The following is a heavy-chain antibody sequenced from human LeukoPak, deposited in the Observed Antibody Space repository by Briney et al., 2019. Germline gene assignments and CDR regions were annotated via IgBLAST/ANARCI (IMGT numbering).Heavy chain of an antibody. CDR1: GYTFTSYG. CDR2: ISAYNGNT. V-gene: IGHV1-18*01. D-gene: IGHD3-16*01. CDR3: ARKLDYDYVWGSPRFDH. Sequence: ASVKVSFKASGYTFTSYGISWVRQAPGQGLEWMGWISAYNGNTNYAQKLQGRVTMTTDTSTSTAYMELRSLRSDDTAVYYCARKLDYDYVWGSPRFDHWGQGTLVTVSS. J-gene: IGHJ5*02.